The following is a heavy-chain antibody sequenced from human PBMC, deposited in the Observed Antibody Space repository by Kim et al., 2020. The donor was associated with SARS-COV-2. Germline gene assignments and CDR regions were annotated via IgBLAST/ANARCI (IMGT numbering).Heavy chain of an antibody. D-gene: IGHD6-19*01. V-gene: IGHV3-23*01. Sequence: GGSLRLSCAASGFTFSSRAMSWVRQAPGKGPGWVASVNNGGNAYYADSVKGRFTVSRDITRDTLYLQMNSLRAEDTALYFCAKDHPSSGWPAFDSWGQGT. CDR2: VNNGGNA. J-gene: IGHJ4*02. CDR3: AKDHPSSGWPAFDS. CDR1: GFTFSSRA.